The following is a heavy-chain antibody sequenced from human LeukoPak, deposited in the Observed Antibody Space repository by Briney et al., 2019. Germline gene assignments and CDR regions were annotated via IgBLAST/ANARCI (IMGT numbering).Heavy chain of an antibody. D-gene: IGHD6-19*01. J-gene: IGHJ6*02. V-gene: IGHV3-11*03. CDR2: ICSSSSYT. Sequence: GGSLRLSCAASGFTFSDYYMSWIRQAPGKGLEGVSYICSSSSYTNYADSVKRLFTISRDNAKNSLYLQMNSLRAEDTAVYYCARSMAVAGALTRYGMDVWGQGTTVTVSS. CDR1: GFTFSDYY. CDR3: ARSMAVAGALTRYGMDV.